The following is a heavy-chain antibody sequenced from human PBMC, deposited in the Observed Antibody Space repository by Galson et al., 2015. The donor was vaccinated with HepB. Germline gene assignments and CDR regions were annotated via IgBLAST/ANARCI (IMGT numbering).Heavy chain of an antibody. D-gene: IGHD4-17*01. CDR1: GFTFSSYG. CDR3: AKYAPYGVYLDWLDP. CDR2: LSYHGTNK. V-gene: IGHV3-30*18. Sequence: SLGLSCAASGFTFSSYGLHWVRQAPGKGPEWVAVLSYHGTNKSYADSVKGRFSTSRYNSRDTPYLQMNSLTADDTAVYYCAKYAPYGVYLDWLDPWGQGTLVTVSS. J-gene: IGHJ5*02.